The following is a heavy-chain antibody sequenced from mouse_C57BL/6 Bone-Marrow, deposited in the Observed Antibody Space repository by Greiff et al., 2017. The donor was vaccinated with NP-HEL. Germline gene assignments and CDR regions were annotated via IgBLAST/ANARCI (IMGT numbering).Heavy chain of an antibody. V-gene: IGHV1-64*01. D-gene: IGHD2-4*01. Sequence: QVQLQQPGAELVKPGASVKLSCKASGYTFTSYWMHWVKQRPGQGLEWIGMIHPNSGSTNYNEKFKSKATLTVDKSSSTAYMQLSSLTSEDSAVYYCAGVQYYDVSSYYAMDYWGQGTSVTVSS. CDR1: GYTFTSYW. CDR3: AGVQYYDVSSYYAMDY. CDR2: IHPNSGST. J-gene: IGHJ4*01.